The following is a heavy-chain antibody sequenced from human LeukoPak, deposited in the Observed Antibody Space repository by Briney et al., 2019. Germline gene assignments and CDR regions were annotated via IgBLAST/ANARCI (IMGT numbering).Heavy chain of an antibody. D-gene: IGHD2-2*01. CDR1: GGSISSRSEY. CDR2: ISSSGST. V-gene: IGHV4-39*01. J-gene: IGHJ6*03. CDR3: ARRRVLPPDVPDRADYYLDV. Sequence: PSETLSLTCTVSGGSISSRSEYWGWVRQPPGKGLEWIASISSSGSTYYNPSLKSRVSISVDSFRNQFSLKLSSVTAADTAVYYCARRRVLPPDVPDRADYYLDVWGKGTAVTVSS.